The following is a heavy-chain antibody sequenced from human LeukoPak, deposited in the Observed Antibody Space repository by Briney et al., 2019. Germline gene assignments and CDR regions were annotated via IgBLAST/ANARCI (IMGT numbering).Heavy chain of an antibody. CDR3: ARGGLDEYNWNPPVGAFDI. V-gene: IGHV1-24*01. D-gene: IGHD1-20*01. CDR1: GYTLTELS. CDR2: FDPEDGET. J-gene: IGHJ3*02. Sequence: ASAKVSCKVSGYTLTELSMHWVRQAPGKGLEWMGGFDPEDGETIYAQKFQGRVTITADESTSTAYMELSSLRSEDTAVYYCARGGLDEYNWNPPVGAFDIWGQGTMVTVSS.